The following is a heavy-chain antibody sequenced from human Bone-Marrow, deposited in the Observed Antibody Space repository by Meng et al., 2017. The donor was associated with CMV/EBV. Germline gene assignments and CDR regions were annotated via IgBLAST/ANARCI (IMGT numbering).Heavy chain of an antibody. V-gene: IGHV3-30*02. CDR3: AKDGGYCTSTSCPGRPDY. J-gene: IGHJ4*02. CDR2: IRSDEANK. CDR1: GFTFSSYG. D-gene: IGHD2-2*01. Sequence: GESLKISCAASGFTFSSYGMHWVRQAPGKGLEWVAFIRSDEANKYYGDSVKGRFTISRDISNNILYLQMNSLRVEDTAVYYCAKDGGYCTSTSCPGRPDYWGQGALVTVSS.